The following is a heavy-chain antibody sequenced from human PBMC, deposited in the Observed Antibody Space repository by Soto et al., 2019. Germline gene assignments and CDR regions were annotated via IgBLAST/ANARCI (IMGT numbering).Heavy chain of an antibody. D-gene: IGHD3-3*01. V-gene: IGHV1-18*01. CDR1: GYTFTSYG. CDR2: ISAYNGNT. J-gene: IGHJ5*02. Sequence: ASVKVSCKASGYTFTSYGISWVRQAPGQGLEWMGWISAYNGNTNYAQKLQGRVTMTTDTSTSTAYMELRSLRSDDTAVYYCARDRKDTIFGVVWWFDPWGQGTLVTVS. CDR3: ARDRKDTIFGVVWWFDP.